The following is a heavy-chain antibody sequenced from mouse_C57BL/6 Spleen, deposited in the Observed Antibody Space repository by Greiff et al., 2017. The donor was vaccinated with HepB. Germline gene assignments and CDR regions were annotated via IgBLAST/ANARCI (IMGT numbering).Heavy chain of an antibody. Sequence: QVQLKESGPGLVQPSQSLSITCTVSGFSLTSYGVHWVRQSPGKGLEWLGVIWRGGSTDYNAAFMSRLSITKDNSKSQVFFKMNSLQDDDTAIYYCAKERGIYYDYEIAMDYWGQGTSVTVSS. D-gene: IGHD2-4*01. CDR3: AKERGIYYDYEIAMDY. J-gene: IGHJ4*01. CDR1: GFSLTSYG. V-gene: IGHV2-5*01. CDR2: IWRGGST.